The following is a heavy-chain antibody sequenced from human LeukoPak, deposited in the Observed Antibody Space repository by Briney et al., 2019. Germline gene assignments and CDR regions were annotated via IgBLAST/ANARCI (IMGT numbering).Heavy chain of an antibody. CDR1: GGTFSSYT. Sequence: SVKVSCKASGGTFSSYTISLVRRARGQGLEWMGRIIPILGIANYAQKFQGRVTITEDKSTSTAYMELSSLRSEDTAVYYCAPSITMVRGVIIGDDYWGQGTLVTVSS. D-gene: IGHD3-10*01. CDR3: APSITMVRGVIIGDDY. V-gene: IGHV1-69*02. CDR2: IIPILGIA. J-gene: IGHJ4*02.